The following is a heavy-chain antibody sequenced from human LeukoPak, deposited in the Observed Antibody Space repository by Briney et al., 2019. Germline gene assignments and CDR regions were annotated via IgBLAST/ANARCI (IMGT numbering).Heavy chain of an antibody. CDR3: ASGPELDY. CDR1: VFTFSSYS. V-gene: IGHV3-21*01. CDR2: ISSSSSYI. D-gene: IGHD1-14*01. J-gene: IGHJ4*02. Sequence: GGSLRLSCAASVFTFSSYSMTWVRQAPGQGLEWVSSISSSSSYIYCADSVKDRFTISRDNAKNSLYLQMNSLRAEDTAVYYCASGPELDYWGQETLVTVPS.